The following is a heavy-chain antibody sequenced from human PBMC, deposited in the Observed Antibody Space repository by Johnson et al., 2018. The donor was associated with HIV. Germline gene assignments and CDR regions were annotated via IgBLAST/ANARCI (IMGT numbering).Heavy chain of an antibody. CDR1: GITVSSNY. D-gene: IGHD5-18*01. CDR3: ARDGRDLVTRGSFDV. V-gene: IGHV3-66*02. Sequence: MMLVESGGGLAQPGGSLRLSCAASGITVSSNYMSWVRQAPGKGLEWVSVIFTVGDLDYADSVKGRFTISRDNSKNFLYLQMNSLGPEDTAVYYCARDGRDLVTRGSFDVWGQGTVVTVSS. J-gene: IGHJ3*01. CDR2: IFTVGDL.